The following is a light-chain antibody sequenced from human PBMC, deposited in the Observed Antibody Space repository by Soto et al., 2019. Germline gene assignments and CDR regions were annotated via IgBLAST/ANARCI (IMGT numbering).Light chain of an antibody. V-gene: IGKV3D-15*01. Sequence: DIVLTQSPGTLSLSPGERAILSCRASQTVNNNYLAWCQQKPGQAPRLLIYDASNRATGIPARFSGSGSGTEFTLTINSLQSEDFAVYYCQQYQNLWTFGQGTKVDIK. J-gene: IGKJ1*01. CDR3: QQYQNLWT. CDR1: QTVNNNY. CDR2: DAS.